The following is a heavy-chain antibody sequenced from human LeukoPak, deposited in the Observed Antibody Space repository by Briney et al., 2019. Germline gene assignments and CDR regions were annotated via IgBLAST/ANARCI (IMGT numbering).Heavy chain of an antibody. J-gene: IGHJ5*02. CDR2: IYATGST. V-gene: IGHV4-4*09. CDR1: GGSISSYY. CDR3: ARHGSVRSPLGP. D-gene: IGHD3-10*01. Sequence: PSETLSLTCTVSGGSISSYYWSWIRQPPWKGLEWIGYIYATGSTNYSPSLKSRVTISVDTSKNQFSLNLRSVTAADTAVYYCARHGSVRSPLGPWGQGTLVTVSS.